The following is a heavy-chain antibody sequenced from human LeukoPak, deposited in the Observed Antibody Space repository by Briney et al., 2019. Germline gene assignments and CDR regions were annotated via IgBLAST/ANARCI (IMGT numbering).Heavy chain of an antibody. V-gene: IGHV3-7*04. CDR2: IKDDGSET. Sequence: PGGSLRLSCAASGFTFSTSWMSWVRQAPGKGLEWVANIKDDGSETNYVDSVKGRFTISRDNAENSVYLQMNSLSVEDTAVYYCARDEGSWGQGTLVTVSS. CDR3: ARDEGS. D-gene: IGHD3-10*01. J-gene: IGHJ4*02. CDR1: GFTFSTSW.